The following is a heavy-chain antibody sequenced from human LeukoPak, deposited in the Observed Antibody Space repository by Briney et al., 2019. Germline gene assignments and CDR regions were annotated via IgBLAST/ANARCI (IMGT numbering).Heavy chain of an antibody. J-gene: IGHJ6*03. V-gene: IGHV3-23*01. CDR1: GFTFSNYV. D-gene: IGHD2-2*01. CDR2: ISVTGGST. Sequence: GGSLRLSCAASGFTFSNYVMNGVRQAPGKGREGVSGISVTGGSTYSAESVKGRFTISRDNSKNTLYLQMNSLRTEDTAVFYCARGSSSLYHYMDVWGRGTAVTVS. CDR3: ARGSSSLYHYMDV.